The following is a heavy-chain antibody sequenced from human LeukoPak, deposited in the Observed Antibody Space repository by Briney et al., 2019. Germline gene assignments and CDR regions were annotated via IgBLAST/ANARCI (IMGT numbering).Heavy chain of an antibody. CDR1: GFTFSRYG. J-gene: IGHJ6*03. D-gene: IGHD3-16*01. CDR3: ARVKDPGGYYYYYYMDV. Sequence: GSLRLSCAASGFTFSRYGMHWVRQPPGKGLEWIGEINDSGSTKYNPSLKSRVTISIDTSKNQFSLKVTSVTAADTAVYYCARVKDPGGYYYYYYMDVWGKGTTVTVSS. V-gene: IGHV4-34*01. CDR2: INDSGST.